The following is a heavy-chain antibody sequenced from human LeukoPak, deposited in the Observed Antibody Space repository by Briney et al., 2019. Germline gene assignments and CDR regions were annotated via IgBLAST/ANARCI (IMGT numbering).Heavy chain of an antibody. CDR1: GLTLSNYW. J-gene: IGHJ4*02. V-gene: IGHV3-7*03. Sequence: GGSLRLSCTASGLTLSNYWMIWVRQAPGKGLQWVARIKQDGSEKYYVDSVKGRFTISRDNAENSLYLQMNSLRVEDTAVYYCAARSSGNPYFWGQGTLVTVSS. CDR3: AARSSGNPYF. CDR2: IKQDGSEK. D-gene: IGHD1-26*01.